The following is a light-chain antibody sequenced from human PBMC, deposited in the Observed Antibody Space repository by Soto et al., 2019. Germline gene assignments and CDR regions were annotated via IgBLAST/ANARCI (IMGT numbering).Light chain of an antibody. CDR3: KSYTGINNWV. CDR1: SSDVGGYNY. Sequence: QSALTQPPSASGSPGQSVTISCTGTSSDVGGYNYVSWYQQQPGKHPKVMIYEVNKRPSGVPDRFSGSKSGNTASLTVSGLQAEDEADYFCKSYTGINNWVFGGGTKLTVL. CDR2: EVN. J-gene: IGLJ3*02. V-gene: IGLV2-8*01.